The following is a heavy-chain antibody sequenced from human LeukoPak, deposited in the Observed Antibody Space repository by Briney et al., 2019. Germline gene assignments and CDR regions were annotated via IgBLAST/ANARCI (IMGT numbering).Heavy chain of an antibody. Sequence: ASVKVSCKASGYTFSDYYMHWVRQAPGQGLEWMGWINPDSGGTKYAQKFQDRVTMTSDTSISTAYMELSRMRSDDTAVYYCARDHLLFRQPPNWFDPWGQGTLVTVSS. D-gene: IGHD1-14*01. CDR3: ARDHLLFRQPPNWFDP. J-gene: IGHJ5*02. V-gene: IGHV1-2*02. CDR1: GYTFSDYY. CDR2: INPDSGGT.